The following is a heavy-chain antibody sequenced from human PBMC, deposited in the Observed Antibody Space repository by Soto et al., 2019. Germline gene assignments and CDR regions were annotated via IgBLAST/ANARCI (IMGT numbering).Heavy chain of an antibody. CDR1: GYTFTGDY. V-gene: IGHV1-2*04. J-gene: IGHJ6*02. CDR3: ARDYGSGTLDGMDV. Sequence: QVQLMQSGAEVKKPGASVKVSCKAPGYTFTGDYMHSVRQAPGQGLQWMGWINPNRGATNHAQKFQGWVTMTRDTSIRTAYIALRRLRSDVTAVYYSARDYGSGTLDGMDVWGQGTTVTVSS. D-gene: IGHD3-10*01. CDR2: INPNRGAT.